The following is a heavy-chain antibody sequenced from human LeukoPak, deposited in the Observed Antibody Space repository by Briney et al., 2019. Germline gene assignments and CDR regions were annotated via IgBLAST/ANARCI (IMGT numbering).Heavy chain of an antibody. V-gene: IGHV3-23*01. CDR2: ISGSGGST. Sequence: PGGSLRLSCAASGFSFSSYAMSWVRQAPGKGLEWVSAISGSGGSTYYADSVKGRFTISRDNSKSTLYLQMNSLRAEDTAVYYCAKTISDSRTYYFDYWGQGTLVTVSS. CDR1: GFSFSSYA. CDR3: AKTISDSRTYYFDY. J-gene: IGHJ4*02. D-gene: IGHD3-3*01.